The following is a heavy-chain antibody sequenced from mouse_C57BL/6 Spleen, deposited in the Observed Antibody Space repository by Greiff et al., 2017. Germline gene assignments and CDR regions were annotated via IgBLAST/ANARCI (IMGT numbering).Heavy chain of an antibody. J-gene: IGHJ1*03. CDR3: ARPGSSSYWYFDV. Sequence: QVQLVESGPELVKPGASVKISCKASGYAFSSSWMNWVKQRPGKGLEWIGRIYPGDGDTNYNGKFKGKATLTADKSSSTAYMQLSSLTSEDSAVYFCARPGSSSYWYFDVWGTGTTVTVSS. CDR1: GYAFSSSW. CDR2: IYPGDGDT. D-gene: IGHD1-1*01. V-gene: IGHV1-82*01.